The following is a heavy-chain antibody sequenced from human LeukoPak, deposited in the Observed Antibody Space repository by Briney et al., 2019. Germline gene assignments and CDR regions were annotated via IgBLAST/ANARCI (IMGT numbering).Heavy chain of an antibody. CDR1: GFSFSSYW. CDR2: IKQDGSEK. D-gene: IGHD5-24*01. CDR3: ARPDGTTDVYFFDY. Sequence: GGSLRLSCAASGFSFSSYWMTWVRQAPGKGLEWVANIKQDGSEKYYVDSVKGRFTISRDNARNSLFLQLNSLRAEDTAVYYCARPDGTTDVYFFDYWGQGTLVTVSS. V-gene: IGHV3-7*04. J-gene: IGHJ4*02.